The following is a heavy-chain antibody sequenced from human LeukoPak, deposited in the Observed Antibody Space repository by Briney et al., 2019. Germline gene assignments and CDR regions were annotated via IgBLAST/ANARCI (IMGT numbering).Heavy chain of an antibody. CDR1: GGSISSTYY. V-gene: IGHV4-59*12. Sequence: SETLSLTCTVSGGSISSTYYWSWIRQPPGKGLEWIGYIFYSGSTNYNPSLKSRVTISVDTSKNQFSLKLSSVTAADTAVYYCARARYSSGWYGYWGQGTLVTVSS. D-gene: IGHD6-19*01. CDR3: ARARYSSGWYGY. J-gene: IGHJ4*02. CDR2: IFYSGST.